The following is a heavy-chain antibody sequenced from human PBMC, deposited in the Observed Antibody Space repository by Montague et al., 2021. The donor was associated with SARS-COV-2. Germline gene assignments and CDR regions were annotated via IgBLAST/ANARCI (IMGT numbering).Heavy chain of an antibody. J-gene: IGHJ4*02. V-gene: IGHV4-59*12. CDR1: GGSISSYY. CDR3: ARVRCRRVRYDCCFDY. D-gene: IGHD2-21*01. CDR2: IYYSGST. Sequence: SETLSLTCTVSGGSISSYYWSWIRQPPGKGLEWIGYIYYSGSTNYNPSLKSRVTISVDTSKNQFSLKLSSVTAADTAVYYCARVRCRRVRYDCCFDYWGQGTLVTVSS.